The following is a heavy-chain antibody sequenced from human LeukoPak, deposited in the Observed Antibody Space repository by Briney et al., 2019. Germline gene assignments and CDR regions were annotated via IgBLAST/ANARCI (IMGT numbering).Heavy chain of an antibody. D-gene: IGHD4-17*01. Sequence: GGSLRLSCAASGFTFSSYSMNWVRQAPGKGLEWVSSISSSSSYIYYADSVKGRFTISRDKAKNSLYLQMNSLRAEDTALYYCAKAPTVTTGGFDYWGQGTLVTVSS. CDR2: ISSSSSYI. J-gene: IGHJ4*02. CDR1: GFTFSSYS. CDR3: AKAPTVTTGGFDY. V-gene: IGHV3-21*04.